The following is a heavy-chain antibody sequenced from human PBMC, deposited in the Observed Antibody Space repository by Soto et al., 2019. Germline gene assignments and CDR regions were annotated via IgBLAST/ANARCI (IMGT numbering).Heavy chain of an antibody. CDR1: GVTFSSYW. CDR2: INIDGSST. J-gene: IGHJ5*02. Sequence: PGGSLRLSCAASGVTFSSYWMHWVRQAPGKGLVWVSRINIDGSSTSYADSVKGRFTISRDNAKNTLYLQMNSLRVEDTAVYYCARGRGYCSGSSCYVDLWGQGTLVTVSS. CDR3: ARGRGYCSGSSCYVDL. V-gene: IGHV3-74*01. D-gene: IGHD2-15*01.